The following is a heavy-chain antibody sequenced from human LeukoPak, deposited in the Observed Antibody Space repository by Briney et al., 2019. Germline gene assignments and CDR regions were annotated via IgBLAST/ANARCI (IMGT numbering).Heavy chain of an antibody. D-gene: IGHD3-16*02. Sequence: PSETLSLTCTVSGGPISSSSYYWGWIRRPPGKGLEWIGSIYYSGSTYYNPSLKSRVTMSVDTSKSQFSLKLNSVTAADTAVYYCARQIWRNDRNYFDYWGQGTLVTVSS. CDR1: GGPISSSSYY. CDR3: ARQIWRNDRNYFDY. V-gene: IGHV4-39*01. J-gene: IGHJ4*02. CDR2: IYYSGST.